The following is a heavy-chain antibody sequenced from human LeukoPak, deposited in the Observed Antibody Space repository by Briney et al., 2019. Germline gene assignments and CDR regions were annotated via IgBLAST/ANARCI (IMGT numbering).Heavy chain of an antibody. CDR3: AKHGGHCTSTSCFDP. J-gene: IGHJ5*02. CDR1: GGSISSSY. CDR2: IYSTRST. D-gene: IGHD2-2*01. V-gene: IGHV4-59*08. Sequence: SETLSLTCTVSGGSISSSYWSWIRQPPGQGLEWIGYIYSTRSTNSNPSLKSRVTISVDTSKNQFSLNLSSVTAADTAVYYCAKHGGHCTSTSCFDPWGQGTLVTVSS.